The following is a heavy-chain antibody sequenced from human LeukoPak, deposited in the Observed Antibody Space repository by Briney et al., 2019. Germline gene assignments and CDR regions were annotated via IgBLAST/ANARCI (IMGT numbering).Heavy chain of an antibody. D-gene: IGHD3-9*01. CDR3: ARVMRISILTGYYQGDWFDP. J-gene: IGHJ5*02. CDR1: GGSFSGYY. V-gene: IGHV4-34*01. CDR2: INHSGST. Sequence: TPETLSLTCAVYGGSFSGYYWSWIRQPPGKGLEWIGEINHSGSTNYNPSLKSRVTISVDTSKNQFSLKLSSVTAADTAVYYCARVMRISILTGYYQGDWFDPWGQGTLVTVSS.